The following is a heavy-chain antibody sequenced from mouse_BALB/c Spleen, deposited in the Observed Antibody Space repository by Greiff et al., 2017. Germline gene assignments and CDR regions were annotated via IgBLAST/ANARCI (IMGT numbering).Heavy chain of an antibody. CDR3: ARKNYGSSYLADY. J-gene: IGHJ4*01. V-gene: IGHV2-6-7*01. CDR1: GFSLTGYG. CDR2: IWGDGST. Sequence: VQGVESGPGLVAPSQSLSITCTVSGFSLTGYGVNWVRQPPGKGLEWLGMIWGDGSTDYNSALKSRLSISKDNSKSQVFLKMNSLQTDDTARYYCARKNYGSSYLADYWGQGTSVTVSS. D-gene: IGHD1-1*01.